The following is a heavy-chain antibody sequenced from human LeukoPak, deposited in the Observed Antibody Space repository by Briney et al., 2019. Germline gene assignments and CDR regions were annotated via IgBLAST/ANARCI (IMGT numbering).Heavy chain of an antibody. Sequence: SETLSLTCTVPGGSISSSSYYWGWIRQPPGKGLEWIGSIYYSGSTNYNPSLKSRVTISVDTSKNQFSLKLSSVTAADTAVYYCARANRYDLYFDYWGQGTLVTVSS. J-gene: IGHJ4*02. CDR3: ARANRYDLYFDY. D-gene: IGHD5-12*01. V-gene: IGHV4-39*07. CDR2: IYYSGST. CDR1: GGSISSSSYY.